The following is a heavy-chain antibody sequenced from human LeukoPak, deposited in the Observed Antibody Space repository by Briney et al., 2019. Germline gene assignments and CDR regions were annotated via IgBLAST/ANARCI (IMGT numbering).Heavy chain of an antibody. CDR1: GFTFSSYG. V-gene: IGHV3-30*02. Sequence: GGSLRLSCAASGFTFSSYGIHWVRQAPGKGLEWVAFIRYDGSNKYYADSVRGRFAISRDNSKNTLFLQMNSLRAEDTAVYYCAKDRHAPGRYCSSTSCFPFDSWGQGTLVTVSS. CDR3: AKDRHAPGRYCSSTSCFPFDS. D-gene: IGHD2-2*01. CDR2: IRYDGSNK. J-gene: IGHJ5*01.